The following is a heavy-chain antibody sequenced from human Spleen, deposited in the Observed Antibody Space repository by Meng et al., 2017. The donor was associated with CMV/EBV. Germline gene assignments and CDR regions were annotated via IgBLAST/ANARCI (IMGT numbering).Heavy chain of an antibody. CDR1: GYTFTGHY. Sequence: ASVKVSCKASGYTFTGHYLHWVRQAPGQGLEWLGWIYPASGGANYAQKFQGRVTLTRDTSISTAYMEVSSLRSDDTAVYYCARSGVPAAVDYWGQGTLVTVSS. D-gene: IGHD2-2*01. V-gene: IGHV1-2*02. CDR2: IYPASGGA. CDR3: ARSGVPAAVDY. J-gene: IGHJ4*02.